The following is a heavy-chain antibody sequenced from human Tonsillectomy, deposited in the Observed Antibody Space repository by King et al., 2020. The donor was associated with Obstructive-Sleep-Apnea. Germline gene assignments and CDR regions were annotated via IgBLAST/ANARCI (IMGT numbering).Heavy chain of an antibody. CDR2: IYHSGST. Sequence: QLQESGPGLVKPSETLSLTCTVSGGSISSSSYYWGLIRQPPGKGLAWIGSIYHSGSTYYNPSLKSRVTISVDTSKNQFSLKLNSVTAADTAVYYCARDEQLIPYWYFDPWGRGTLVTVSS. J-gene: IGHJ2*01. D-gene: IGHD6-13*01. CDR1: GGSISSSSYY. V-gene: IGHV4-39*07. CDR3: ARDEQLIPYWYFDP.